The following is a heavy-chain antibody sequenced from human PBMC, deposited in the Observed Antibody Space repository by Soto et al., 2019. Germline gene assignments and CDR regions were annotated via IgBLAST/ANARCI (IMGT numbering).Heavy chain of an antibody. CDR3: ARESEDLTSSFDY. J-gene: IGHJ4*02. CDR1: GFTFTRYS. CDR2: ISSTTNYI. Sequence: KPGGSLRLSCAASGFTFTRYSMNWVRQAPGKGLEWVSSISSTTNYIYYADSMKGRFTVSRDNAKNSVYLEMNSLSAEDTALYYCARESEDLTSSFDYWGQGTLVTVSS. V-gene: IGHV3-21*01.